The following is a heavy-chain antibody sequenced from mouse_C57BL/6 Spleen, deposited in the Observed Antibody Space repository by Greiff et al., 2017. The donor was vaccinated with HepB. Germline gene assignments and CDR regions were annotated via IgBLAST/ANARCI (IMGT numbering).Heavy chain of an antibody. CDR2: ISDGGSYT. V-gene: IGHV5-4*01. Sequence: EVQRVESGGGLVKPGGSLKLSCAASGFTFSSYAMSWVRQTPEKRLEWVATISDGGSYTYYPDNVKGRFTISRDNAKNNLYLQMSHLKSEDTAMYYCARSGAYWYFDVWGTGTTVTVSS. CDR3: ARSGAYWYFDV. D-gene: IGHD4-1*01. CDR1: GFTFSSYA. J-gene: IGHJ1*03.